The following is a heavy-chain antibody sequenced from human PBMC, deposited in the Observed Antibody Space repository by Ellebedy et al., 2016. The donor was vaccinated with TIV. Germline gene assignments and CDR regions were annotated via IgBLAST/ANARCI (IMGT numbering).Heavy chain of an antibody. D-gene: IGHD3-16*01. Sequence: GGSLRLXCAASGFTFSSYSMNWVRQAPGKGLEWVSYISSSSSTIYYADSVKGRFTISRDNAKNSLYLQMNSLRAEDTAVYYCARATIWGYFDYWGQGTLVTVSS. CDR3: ARATIWGYFDY. J-gene: IGHJ4*02. CDR1: GFTFSSYS. CDR2: ISSSSSTI. V-gene: IGHV3-48*04.